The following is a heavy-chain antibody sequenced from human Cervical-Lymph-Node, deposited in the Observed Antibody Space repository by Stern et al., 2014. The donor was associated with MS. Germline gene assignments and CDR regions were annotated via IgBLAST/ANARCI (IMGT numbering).Heavy chain of an antibody. CDR1: GFTFNTYG. CDR3: ASSIVAAEYFNH. J-gene: IGHJ1*01. Sequence: VQLVESGGGVVQPGRSLRLSCAASGFTFNTYGMHWVRQASGKGLEWVAVIWYDGSYTFYSDAVKGRFTVSRDDSKSTLFLQINSLRAEDTAVYYCASSIVAAEYFNHWGQGTLVTVSS. CDR2: IWYDGSYT. V-gene: IGHV3-33*01. D-gene: IGHD6-13*01.